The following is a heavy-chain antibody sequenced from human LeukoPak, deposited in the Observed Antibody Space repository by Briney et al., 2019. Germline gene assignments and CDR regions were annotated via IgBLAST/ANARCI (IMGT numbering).Heavy chain of an antibody. J-gene: IGHJ6*02. D-gene: IGHD5-18*01. Sequence: GGSLRLSCAGSGFTVSSNYMSWVRQAPGKGLEWVSYISSSSTIYYADSVKGRFTISRDNAKNSLYLQMNSLRAEDTAVYYCARGSDYSYGYTYGMDVWGQGTTVTVSS. V-gene: IGHV3-69-1*01. CDR2: ISSSSTI. CDR1: GFTVSSNY. CDR3: ARGSDYSYGYTYGMDV.